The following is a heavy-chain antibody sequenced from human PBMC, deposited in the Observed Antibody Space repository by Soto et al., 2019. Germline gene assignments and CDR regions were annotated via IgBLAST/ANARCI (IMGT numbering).Heavy chain of an antibody. Sequence: PSETLSLTCTVCGGSIRGYDRSWIRQPAGKGLEWLGRIYPTGSTNYNPSLKGRVTMSVDTSKNQFSLKLTSVTAADTAMYYCARRSGHDSSGWYYFDYWGQGTLVTVSS. D-gene: IGHD6-19*01. J-gene: IGHJ4*02. CDR3: ARRSGHDSSGWYYFDY. V-gene: IGHV4-4*07. CDR1: GGSIRGYD. CDR2: IYPTGST.